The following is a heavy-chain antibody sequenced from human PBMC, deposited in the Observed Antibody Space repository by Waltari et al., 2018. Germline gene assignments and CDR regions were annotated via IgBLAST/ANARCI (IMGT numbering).Heavy chain of an antibody. D-gene: IGHD2-2*01. J-gene: IGHJ6*02. CDR3: ARDEGWLLFPYYAMDV. Sequence: QGQLVESGGGVVQPGRSLRLSCAASGVTFSRYARHLVRPAPGKGLGWVALISYEGSAEFYADPVKGRFAISSDNSKDTLYLQMNSLRAEDTAVYYCARDEGWLLFPYYAMDVWGQGATVTVS. CDR2: ISYEGSAE. V-gene: IGHV3-30*09. CDR1: GVTFSRYA.